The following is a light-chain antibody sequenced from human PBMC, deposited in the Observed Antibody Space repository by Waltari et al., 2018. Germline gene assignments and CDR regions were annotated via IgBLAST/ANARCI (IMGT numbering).Light chain of an antibody. J-gene: IGLJ3*02. V-gene: IGLV2-23*02. CDR3: CSYGGASLRV. Sequence: QSALPQPASGSGSPGQSLTISCTGTTTDIGSHNLVSWYQQHPGEVPKLNIYEVNKRPSGVSNRFSGSKSGNTASLTISGLQPEDEADYYCCSYGGASLRVFGGGTKVTVL. CDR1: TTDIGSHNL. CDR2: EVN.